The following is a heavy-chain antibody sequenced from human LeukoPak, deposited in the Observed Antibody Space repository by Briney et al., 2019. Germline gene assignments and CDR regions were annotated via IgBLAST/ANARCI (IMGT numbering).Heavy chain of an antibody. J-gene: IGHJ6*04. D-gene: IGHD2-2*01. V-gene: IGHV3-7*03. CDR1: GFTFSSYW. Sequence: GGSLRLSCAASGFTFSSYWMSWVRQAPGKGLEWVANIKQDGSEKYHVDSVKGRFTISRDNAKNSLYLQMNSLRAEDTAVYYCARDRGVPAAGMDVWGKGTTVTVSS. CDR2: IKQDGSEK. CDR3: ARDRGVPAAGMDV.